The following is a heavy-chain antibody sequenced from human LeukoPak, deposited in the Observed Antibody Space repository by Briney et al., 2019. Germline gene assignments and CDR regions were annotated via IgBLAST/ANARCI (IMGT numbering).Heavy chain of an antibody. J-gene: IGHJ6*02. Sequence: SVKVSCKASGGTFSSYAISWVRQAPGQGLEWMGRIIPILGIANYAQKFQGRVTITADKSTSTAYMELSSLRSGDTAVYYCARDPGEGYSSSWYGNYYYGMDVWGQGTTVTVSS. CDR3: ARDPGEGYSSSWYGNYYYGMDV. CDR2: IIPILGIA. CDR1: GGTFSSYA. V-gene: IGHV1-69*04. D-gene: IGHD6-13*01.